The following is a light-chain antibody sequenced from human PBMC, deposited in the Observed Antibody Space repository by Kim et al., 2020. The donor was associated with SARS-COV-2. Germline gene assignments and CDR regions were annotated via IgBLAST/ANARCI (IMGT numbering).Light chain of an antibody. CDR2: YDS. J-gene: IGLJ2*01. Sequence: AQGKAARITSRGNNIEMKSVQGYQKKQGQGQVLVIYYDSDRPSGIRERFSGSNSGNTATVTISRVGAEDEADYYYQGQDSSSGPPVFGGGTQLTVL. V-gene: IGLV3-21*04. CDR1: NIEMKS. CDR3: QGQDSSSGPPV.